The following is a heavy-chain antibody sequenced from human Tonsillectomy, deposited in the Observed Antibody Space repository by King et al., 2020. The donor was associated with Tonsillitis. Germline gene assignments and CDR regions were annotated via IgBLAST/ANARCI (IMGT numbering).Heavy chain of an antibody. CDR3: APDYYDSSGYYSPLGY. Sequence: VQLVQSGGGVVQPGRSLRLSCAASGFTFSSYGMHWVRQAPGKGLEWVAVISYDGSNKYYADSVKGRFTISRDNSKNTLYLQMNSLRAEDTAVYYCAPDYYDSSGYYSPLGYWGQGTRFTVSS. D-gene: IGHD3-22*01. CDR2: ISYDGSNK. J-gene: IGHJ4*02. CDR1: GFTFSSYG. V-gene: IGHV3-30*03.